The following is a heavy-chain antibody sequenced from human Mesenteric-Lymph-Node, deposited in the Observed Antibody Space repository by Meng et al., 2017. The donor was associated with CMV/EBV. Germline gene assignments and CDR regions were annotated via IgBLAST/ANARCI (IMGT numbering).Heavy chain of an antibody. CDR1: GFTFNDYN. V-gene: IGHV4-59*01. J-gene: IGHJ4*02. Sequence: ESLKISCAASGFTFNDYNMNWVRQAPGKGLEWIGYIYYSGSTNYNPSLKSRLTISVDTSKNQFSLKLSSVTAADTAVYYCARGYCSGGSCYPGSYWGQGTLVTVSS. D-gene: IGHD2-15*01. CDR3: ARGYCSGGSCYPGSY. CDR2: IYYSGST.